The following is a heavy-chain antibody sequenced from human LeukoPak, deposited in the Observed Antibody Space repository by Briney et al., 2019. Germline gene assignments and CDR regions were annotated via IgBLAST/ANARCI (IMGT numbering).Heavy chain of an antibody. V-gene: IGHV3-23*01. CDR1: GFTFSRYA. CDR3: AKLWFGDLGPFDY. D-gene: IGHD3-10*01. J-gene: IGHJ4*02. Sequence: GGSLRLSCAGSGFTFSRYAIRWVRQAPGKGLEWVSGIIGSGDSTDYADSVKGRFPISRDTSKNIVFLQMRSLRAEDTAVYYCAKLWFGDLGPFDYWGQGSLVTVSS. CDR2: IIGSGDST.